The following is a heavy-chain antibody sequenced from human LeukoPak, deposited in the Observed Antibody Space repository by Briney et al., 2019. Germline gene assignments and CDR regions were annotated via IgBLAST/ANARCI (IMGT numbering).Heavy chain of an antibody. Sequence: GGSLRLSCAASGFTFSSYALSWVRQAPGKGLEWVSAISGSGGSTYYADSVKGRFTISRDNSKSTLYLQRNSLRAEDTAVYYCAREGYGDYVREFDYWGQGTLVTVSS. CDR2: ISGSGGST. CDR1: GFTFSSYA. V-gene: IGHV3-23*01. D-gene: IGHD4-17*01. CDR3: AREGYGDYVREFDY. J-gene: IGHJ4*02.